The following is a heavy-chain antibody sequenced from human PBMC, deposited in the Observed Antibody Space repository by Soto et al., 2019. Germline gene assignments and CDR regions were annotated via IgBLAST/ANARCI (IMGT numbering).Heavy chain of an antibody. J-gene: IGHJ6*02. CDR1: GYSFTSYW. Sequence: GESLKISCKGSGYSFTSYWIGWVRQMPGKGLEWMGIIYPGDSDTRYSPSLQGQVTISADKSISTAYLQWSSLKASDTAMYYCARQLTPLPDYYYYYGMDVWGQGTTVTVSS. V-gene: IGHV5-51*01. CDR2: IYPGDSDT. CDR3: ARQLTPLPDYYYYYGMDV.